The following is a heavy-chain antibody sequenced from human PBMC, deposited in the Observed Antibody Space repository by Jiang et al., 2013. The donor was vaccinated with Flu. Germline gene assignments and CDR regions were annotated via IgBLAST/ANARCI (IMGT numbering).Heavy chain of an antibody. CDR3: AREIAIRRLVIGSNWFDP. D-gene: IGHD3-9*01. Sequence: SQTLSLTCAISGDSVSSNSAAWNWIRQSPSRGLEWLGRTYYRSKWYNDYAVSVKSRITINPDTSKNQFSLQLNSVTPEDTAVYYCAREIAIRRLVIGSNWFDPWGQGTLVTVSS. V-gene: IGHV6-1*01. CDR1: GDSVSSNSAA. J-gene: IGHJ5*02. CDR2: TYYRSKWYN.